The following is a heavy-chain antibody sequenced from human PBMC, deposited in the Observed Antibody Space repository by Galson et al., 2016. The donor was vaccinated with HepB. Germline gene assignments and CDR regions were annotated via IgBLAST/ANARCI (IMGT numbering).Heavy chain of an antibody. J-gene: IGHJ4*02. D-gene: IGHD6-13*01. CDR2: ITAGSTST. Sequence: SLRLSCAASGFTFRSHAMSWVRQAPGRGLEWVSSITAGSTSTFYADSVKGRFTMSRDNSNNTLYLQVNSLRAEDTALYFCARYSDSWAPFDYWGQGSLVTVSS. CDR1: GFTFRSHA. V-gene: IGHV3-23*01. CDR3: ARYSDSWAPFDY.